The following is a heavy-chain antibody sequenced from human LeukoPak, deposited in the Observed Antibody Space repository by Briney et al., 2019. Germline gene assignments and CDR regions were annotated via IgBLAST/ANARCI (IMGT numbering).Heavy chain of an antibody. Sequence: TGGSLRLSCADSGFTFNDAWLNWVRQAPGKGLEWVSIIYSGGRTYYADSVKGRFTISTDNSKNTLYLQMNSLRGEDTAVYYCARDEYEYAGWFDPWGQGTLVTVSS. J-gene: IGHJ5*02. D-gene: IGHD5-12*01. CDR3: ARDEYEYAGWFDP. CDR2: IYSGGRT. CDR1: GFTFNDAW. V-gene: IGHV3-66*01.